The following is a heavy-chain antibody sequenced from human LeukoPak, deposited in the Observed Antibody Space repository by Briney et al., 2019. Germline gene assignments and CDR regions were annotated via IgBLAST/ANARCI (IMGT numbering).Heavy chain of an antibody. V-gene: IGHV3-23*01. CDR1: GFTLCSYA. J-gene: IGHJ4*02. CDR3: AKDRGILTGYYIDFDY. Sequence: GGSPRLSCAAPGFTLCSYALSWGRPAPGKGLELVSAISGSGGSTYYADSVKGRFTISRDNSKNTLYLQMNSLRAEDTAVYYCAKDRGILTGYYIDFDYWGQGTLVTVSS. D-gene: IGHD3-9*01. CDR2: ISGSGGST.